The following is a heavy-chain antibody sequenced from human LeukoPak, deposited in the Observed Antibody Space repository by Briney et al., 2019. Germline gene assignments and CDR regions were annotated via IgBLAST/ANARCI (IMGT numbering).Heavy chain of an antibody. CDR2: ISGSDGAT. J-gene: IGHJ4*02. CDR3: AKDMRGVVLVPRAYYFDS. CDR1: GFTFSAYG. Sequence: GGSLRLSCVGSGFTFSAYGMSWVRQAPGKGLESVSSISGSDGATSYADSVKGRFTVSRDNSKNTLYLQMNSLRAEDTAVYYCAKDMRGVVLVPRAYYFDSWGQGTLVTVSS. V-gene: IGHV3-23*01. D-gene: IGHD2-8*02.